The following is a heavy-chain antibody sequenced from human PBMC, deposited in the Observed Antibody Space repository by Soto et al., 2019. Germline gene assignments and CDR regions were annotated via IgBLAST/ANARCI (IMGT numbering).Heavy chain of an antibody. D-gene: IGHD5-12*01. CDR2: IIPIFGTP. CDR3: ATNEGRDGYSFDY. J-gene: IGHJ4*02. V-gene: IGHV1-69*13. Sequence: ASVKVSCKASGVTFSRQDMRWVRQAPGQGLEWMGGIIPIFGTPQYAEKFQDRVTITADESTSTAYMELSSLTSEDTAVDYCATNEGRDGYSFDYWGQGTLVTVSS. CDR1: GVTFSRQD.